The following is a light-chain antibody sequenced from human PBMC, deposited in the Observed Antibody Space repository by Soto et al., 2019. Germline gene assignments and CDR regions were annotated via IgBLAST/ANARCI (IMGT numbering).Light chain of an antibody. CDR1: QSVSSSY. V-gene: IGKV3-20*01. J-gene: IGKJ3*01. Sequence: EIVLTQSPGTLSLSPGERATLSCRASQSVSSSYLAWYQQKPGQAPRLLIYGASSRATGIPDRFSGSGSGTDFTLTISRLEPEDFAVYYCQQYGSSPLFTFGXGTKVDIK. CDR2: GAS. CDR3: QQYGSSPLFT.